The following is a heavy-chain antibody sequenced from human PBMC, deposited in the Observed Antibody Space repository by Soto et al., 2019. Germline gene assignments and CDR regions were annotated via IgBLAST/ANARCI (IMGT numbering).Heavy chain of an antibody. CDR2: IIPILGIA. D-gene: IGHD6-19*01. CDR3: ARGAGDSSGWAIDYGGNPLDY. Sequence: QVQLVQSGAEVKKPGSSVKVSCKASGGTFSSYTISWVRQAPGQGLEWMGRIIPILGIANYAQKFQGRVTITADKSTSTAYMELSSLRSEDTAVYYCARGAGDSSGWAIDYGGNPLDYWGQGTLVTVSS. J-gene: IGHJ4*02. CDR1: GGTFSSYT. V-gene: IGHV1-69*02.